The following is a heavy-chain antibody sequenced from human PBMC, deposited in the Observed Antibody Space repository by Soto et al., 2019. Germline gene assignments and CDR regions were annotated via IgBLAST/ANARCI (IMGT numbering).Heavy chain of an antibody. CDR2: IWYDGSNK. Sequence: VQLVESGGGVVQPGRSLRLSCAASGFTFSSYGMHWVRQAPGKGLEWVAVIWYDGSNKYYADSVKGRFTISRDNSKNTLYLQMNSLRAEDTAVYYCARRDYDSSGYPLAFDIWGQGTMVTVSS. J-gene: IGHJ3*02. CDR1: GFTFSSYG. V-gene: IGHV3-33*01. D-gene: IGHD3-22*01. CDR3: ARRDYDSSGYPLAFDI.